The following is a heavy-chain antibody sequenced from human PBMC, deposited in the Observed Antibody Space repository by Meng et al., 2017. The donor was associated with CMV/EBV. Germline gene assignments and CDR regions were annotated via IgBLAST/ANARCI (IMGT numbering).Heavy chain of an antibody. CDR2: INHSGST. CDR1: GGSFSGYY. CDR3: AKDYDYCSSTSCYSSSYYYYGMDV. J-gene: IGHJ6*02. Sequence: ESLKISCAVYGGSFSGYYWSWIRQTPGKGLEWIEEINHSGSTNYNPSLKSRVTISVDTSKNQFSLKLSSVTAADTAVYYCAKDYDYCSSTSCYSSSYYYYGMDVWGQGTTVTVSS. D-gene: IGHD2-2*02. V-gene: IGHV4-34*01.